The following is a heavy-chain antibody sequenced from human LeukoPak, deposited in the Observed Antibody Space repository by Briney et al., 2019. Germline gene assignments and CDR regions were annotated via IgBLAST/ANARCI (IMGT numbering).Heavy chain of an antibody. V-gene: IGHV3-30*03. CDR1: GFTFSSYG. Sequence: GGSLRLSCAASGFTFSSYGMHWVRQAPGKGLEWVAVISYDGSNKYYADSVKGRFTISRDNSKNTLYLQMNSLRAEDTAVYYCAIDDVRYFDWLSGYYYYGMDVWGQGTTVTVSS. CDR2: ISYDGSNK. CDR3: AIDDVRYFDWLSGYYYYGMDV. D-gene: IGHD3-9*01. J-gene: IGHJ6*02.